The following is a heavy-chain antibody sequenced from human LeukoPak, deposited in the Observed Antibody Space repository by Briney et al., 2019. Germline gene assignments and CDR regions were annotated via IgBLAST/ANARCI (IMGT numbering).Heavy chain of an antibody. V-gene: IGHV3-11*04. CDR3: ARERNGMDV. CDR1: GYTFTRYY. Sequence: SCKASGYTFTRYYMHWVRQAPGKGLECISHLSSSGSTRYYADSVKGRFTISRDTAKNSLYLQMNSLRDEDTAVYYCARERNGMDVWGQGTTVTVSS. CDR2: LSSSGSTR. J-gene: IGHJ6*02.